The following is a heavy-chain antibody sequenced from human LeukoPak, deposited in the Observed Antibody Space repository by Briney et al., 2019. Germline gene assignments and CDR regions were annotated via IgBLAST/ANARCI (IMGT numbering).Heavy chain of an antibody. CDR1: GGSFSGYY. D-gene: IGHD6-13*01. CDR2: INHSGST. Sequence: PSETLSLTCAVYGGSFSGYYWSLIRQPPGKGLEWIGEINHSGSTNYNPSLKSRVTISVDTSKNQFSLKLSSVTAADTAVYYCARLQGSGYSSSWYRTTGFDYWGQGTLVTVSS. V-gene: IGHV4-34*01. J-gene: IGHJ4*02. CDR3: ARLQGSGYSSSWYRTTGFDY.